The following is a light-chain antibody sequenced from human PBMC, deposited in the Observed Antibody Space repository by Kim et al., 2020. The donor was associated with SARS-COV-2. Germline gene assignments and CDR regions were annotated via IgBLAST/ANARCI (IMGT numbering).Light chain of an antibody. Sequence: SASVGDRVTITCRASQRIRNDLSWCQQKPGKAPKLLIYGASTLHSGVPSRFSGSASGTDFTLTISSLQPEDFATYYCLQAYNYPRTFGQGTKLEI. CDR2: GAS. J-gene: IGKJ2*01. CDR1: QRIRND. CDR3: LQAYNYPRT. V-gene: IGKV1-6*01.